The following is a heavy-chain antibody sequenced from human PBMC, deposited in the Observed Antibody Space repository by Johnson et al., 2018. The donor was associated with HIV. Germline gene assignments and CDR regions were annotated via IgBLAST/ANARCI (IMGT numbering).Heavy chain of an antibody. J-gene: IGHJ3*02. CDR1: GFTFSSYA. CDR3: AKDLPSGWDGGDAFDI. V-gene: IGHV3-23*04. D-gene: IGHD6-19*01. Sequence: MQLVESGGGLVQPGGSLRLSCAASGFTFSSYAMSWVRQAPGKGLEWVSAISGSGGSTYYADSVKGRFTISRDNSKNTLYLQMNILRPEDTAVYYCAKDLPSGWDGGDAFDIWGQGTMVIVSS. CDR2: ISGSGGST.